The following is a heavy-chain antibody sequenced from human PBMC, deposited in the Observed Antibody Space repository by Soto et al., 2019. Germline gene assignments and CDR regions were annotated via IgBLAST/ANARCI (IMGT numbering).Heavy chain of an antibody. V-gene: IGHV4-4*02. J-gene: IGHJ6*02. Sequence: SETLSLTCAVSGDSISSNTWWSWVRQPPGQGLEWIGDISRSGNTNYKASLKSRVTISIDKSKNQFSLKLTSVTAADTAVYYCARGCSGGSCYPLMDIWGQGTTVTVSS. CDR2: ISRSGNT. CDR1: GDSISSNTW. D-gene: IGHD2-15*01. CDR3: ARGCSGGSCYPLMDI.